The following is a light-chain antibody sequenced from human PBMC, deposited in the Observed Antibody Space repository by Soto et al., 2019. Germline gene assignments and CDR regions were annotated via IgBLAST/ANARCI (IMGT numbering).Light chain of an antibody. CDR3: LQRSACPWT. Sequence: IVLTQSPATLSLSPGERATLSCRASQSIAGYLAWYQQKSGQAPRLLIYDSSNRATGLPARFSGSGSGTDSTLTVSSLEPEDYAVYYCLQRSACPWTFRQGTKVEV. CDR1: QSIAGY. J-gene: IGKJ1*01. CDR2: DSS. V-gene: IGKV3-11*01.